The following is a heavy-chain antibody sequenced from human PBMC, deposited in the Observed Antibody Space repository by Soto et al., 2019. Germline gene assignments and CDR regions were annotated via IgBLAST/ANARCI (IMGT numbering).Heavy chain of an antibody. CDR2: ISSSGSTI. J-gene: IGHJ4*02. Sequence: GGSLRLSCAASGFTFSDYYMSWIRQAPGKGLEWVSYISSSGSTIYYADSVKGRFTISRDNAKNSLYLQMNSLRAEDTAVYYCAREDLISGWYDHPVCWGQGTLVTVSS. V-gene: IGHV3-11*01. CDR3: AREDLISGWYDHPVC. D-gene: IGHD6-19*01. CDR1: GFTFSDYY.